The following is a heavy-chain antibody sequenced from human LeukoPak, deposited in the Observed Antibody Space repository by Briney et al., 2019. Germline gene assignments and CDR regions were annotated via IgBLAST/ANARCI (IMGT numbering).Heavy chain of an antibody. J-gene: IGHJ4*02. CDR3: ARRGSYDSSGYPFDY. CDR1: GGSFSGYY. D-gene: IGHD3-22*01. V-gene: IGHV4-34*01. CDR2: INHSGST. Sequence: PSETLSLTCAVYGGSFSGYYWSWIRQPPGKGLEWIGEINHSGSTNYNPSLKSRVTISVDTSKNQFSLKLSSVTAADTAVYYCARRGSYDSSGYPFDYWGQGTLVTVSS.